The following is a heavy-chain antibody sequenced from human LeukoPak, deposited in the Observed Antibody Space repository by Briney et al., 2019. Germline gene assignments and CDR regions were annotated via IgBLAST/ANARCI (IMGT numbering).Heavy chain of an antibody. Sequence: ASVKVSCKASGGTFSSYAISWVRQAPGQGLEWMGGIIPIFGTANYAQKFQGRVTITTDESTSTAYMELSSLRSEDTAVYYCTISTKRTAGTAQGDYWGQGTLVTVSS. CDR3: TISTKRTAGTAQGDY. CDR1: GGTFSSYA. J-gene: IGHJ4*02. D-gene: IGHD6-25*01. V-gene: IGHV1-69*05. CDR2: IIPIFGTA.